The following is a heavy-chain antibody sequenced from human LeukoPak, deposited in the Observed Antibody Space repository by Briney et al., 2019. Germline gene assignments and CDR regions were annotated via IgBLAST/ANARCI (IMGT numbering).Heavy chain of an antibody. Sequence: PSETLSLTCTVSGYSISSGYYWGWIRQPPGRGLEWIGSIYHSGSTYYNPSLKSRVTISVDTSKNQFSLKLSSVTAADTAVYYCARDHTLDILTGYLNRVDWFDPWGQGTLVTVSS. V-gene: IGHV4-38-2*02. CDR2: IYHSGST. J-gene: IGHJ5*02. CDR3: ARDHTLDILTGYLNRVDWFDP. CDR1: GYSISSGYY. D-gene: IGHD3-9*01.